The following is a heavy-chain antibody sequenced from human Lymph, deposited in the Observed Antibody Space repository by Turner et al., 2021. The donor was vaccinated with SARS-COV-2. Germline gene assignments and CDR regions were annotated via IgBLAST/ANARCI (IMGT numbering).Heavy chain of an antibody. CDR1: GFTFSSYA. Sequence: EVQLLESGGGLVQPGGSLRLSCAASGFTFSSYAMSWVRQARGKGLGWVSTISGRGGSTYYAYSVKGRFTISRDNSKNTLYLQMNSLRAEDTAVYYCAKNEMAMIVVVITLFDYWGQGTLVTVSS. D-gene: IGHD3-22*01. J-gene: IGHJ4*02. V-gene: IGHV3-23*01. CDR2: ISGRGGST. CDR3: AKNEMAMIVVVITLFDY.